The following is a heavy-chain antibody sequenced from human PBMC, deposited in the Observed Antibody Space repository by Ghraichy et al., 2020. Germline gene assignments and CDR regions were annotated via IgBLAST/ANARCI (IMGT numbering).Heavy chain of an antibody. CDR1: GFTFSSYA. V-gene: IGHV3-23*01. Sequence: GGSLRLSCAASGFTFSSYAMSWVRQAPGKGLEWVSAISGSGGSTYYADSVKGRFTISRDNFKNTLYLQMNSLRAEDTAVYYCAKDYVWLQTSCAFDIWGQGTMVTVSS. J-gene: IGHJ3*02. CDR3: AKDYVWLQTSCAFDI. CDR2: ISGSGGST. D-gene: IGHD5-24*01.